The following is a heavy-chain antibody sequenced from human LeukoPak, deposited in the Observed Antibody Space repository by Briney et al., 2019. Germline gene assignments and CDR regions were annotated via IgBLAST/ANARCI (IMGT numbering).Heavy chain of an antibody. CDR2: IYHSGST. CDR3: ARGRGWRGYFDY. D-gene: IGHD2-15*01. CDR1: GGSISSGGYS. V-gene: IGHV4-30-2*01. J-gene: IGHJ4*02. Sequence: SQTLSLTCAVSGGSISSGGYSWSWIRQPPGKGLEWIGYIYHSGSTYYNPSLKSRVTISVDRSKNQFSLKLSSVTAADTAVYYCARGRGWRGYFDYWGQGTLVTVSS.